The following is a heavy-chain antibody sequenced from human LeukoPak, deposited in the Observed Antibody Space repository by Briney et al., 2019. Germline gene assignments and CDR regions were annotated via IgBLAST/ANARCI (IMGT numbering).Heavy chain of an antibody. CDR1: GFTFSSYS. CDR3: ARGVVAGTFDY. J-gene: IGHJ4*02. D-gene: IGHD2-15*01. V-gene: IGHV3-48*01. CDR2: ISSSSSTI. Sequence: GSLRLSCAASGFTFSSYSMNWVRQAPGKGLEWVSYISSSSSTIYYADSVKGRFTISRDNAKNSLYLQMNSLRAEDTAVYYCARGVVAGTFDYWGQGTLVTVSS.